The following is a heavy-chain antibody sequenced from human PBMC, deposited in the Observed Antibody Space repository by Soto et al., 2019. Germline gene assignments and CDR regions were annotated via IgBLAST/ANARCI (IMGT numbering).Heavy chain of an antibody. J-gene: IGHJ5*02. V-gene: IGHV3-30*18. CDR3: AKAGGKVSTPFDP. CDR1: GFSFSRYG. Sequence: QVQLVESGGGVVQPGRSLRLSCAASGFSFSRYGMHWVRQAPGKGLEWVAVISNDGSNKYYADSVKGRFTISRDNSKNMLYLQMNSLRVEDTAVYYCAKAGGKVSTPFDPWGQGTLVTVSS. CDR2: ISNDGSNK. D-gene: IGHD2-8*01.